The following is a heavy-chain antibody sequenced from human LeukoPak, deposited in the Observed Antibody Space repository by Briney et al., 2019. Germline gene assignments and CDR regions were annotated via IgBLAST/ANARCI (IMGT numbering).Heavy chain of an antibody. J-gene: IGHJ6*02. Sequence: GSLRLSCAASGFTVSSNYMSWIRQPPGKGLEWIGEINHSGSTNYNPSLKSRVTISVDTSKNQFSLKLSSVTAADTAVYYCARDLGSSHYYYGMDVWGQGTTVTVSS. CDR1: GFTVSSNY. CDR3: ARDLGSSHYYYGMDV. CDR2: INHSGST. D-gene: IGHD5-12*01. V-gene: IGHV4-34*01.